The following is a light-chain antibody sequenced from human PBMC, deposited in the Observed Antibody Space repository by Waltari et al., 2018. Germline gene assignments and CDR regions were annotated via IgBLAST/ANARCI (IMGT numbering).Light chain of an antibody. Sequence: EIVLTQSPGTLSLSPGERPTLSCRASQSIVRYLVWYQQKPGQAPRLLIYGASSRAAGIPDRFSGSGSGTDFSLTISRLEPEDFAVYYCQNHERLPAVFGQGTKVEIK. V-gene: IGKV3-20*01. CDR1: QSIVRY. J-gene: IGKJ1*01. CDR2: GAS. CDR3: QNHERLPAV.